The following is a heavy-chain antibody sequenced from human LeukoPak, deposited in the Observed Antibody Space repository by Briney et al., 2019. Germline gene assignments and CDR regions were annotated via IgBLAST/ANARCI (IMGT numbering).Heavy chain of an antibody. CDR3: AFNNNFKY. Sequence: PGGSLRLSCAASGFNFGTYAMNWVRQAPGQGLEWVANIKYDGIEKYYVASVRGRFTISRDDAKNSLSLQMNNMRAEDTAVYYCAFNNNFKYWGQGTQVTVSS. CDR1: GFNFGTYA. V-gene: IGHV3-7*01. CDR2: IKYDGIEK. D-gene: IGHD4-11*01. J-gene: IGHJ4*02.